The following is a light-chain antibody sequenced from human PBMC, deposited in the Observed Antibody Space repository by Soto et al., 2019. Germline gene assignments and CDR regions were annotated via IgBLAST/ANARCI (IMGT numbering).Light chain of an antibody. Sequence: EIVLTQSPATLSLSPGDRATLSCRASQSVSSYLAWYQQKPGQAPRLLIYDASNRATGIPARFSGSGSGTDFTPTITTLEPEDFAVYYCQQRSNWPSTSGGGNNVEIK. CDR3: QQRSNWPST. CDR2: DAS. CDR1: QSVSSY. J-gene: IGKJ4*01. V-gene: IGKV3-11*01.